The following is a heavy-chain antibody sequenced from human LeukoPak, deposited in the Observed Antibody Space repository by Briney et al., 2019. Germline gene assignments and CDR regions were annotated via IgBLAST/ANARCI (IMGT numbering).Heavy chain of an antibody. V-gene: IGHV3-30-3*01. Sequence: PGGSLRLSCAASGFTFSSYAMHWVCQAPGRGLEWVAVIAYDGSNKYYADSVKGRFTISRDNSKNTLYVQINSLRAEDTALYYCARERYGGYYFDYWGQGTLVTVSS. CDR1: GFTFSSYA. CDR3: ARERYGGYYFDY. D-gene: IGHD1-26*01. CDR2: IAYDGSNK. J-gene: IGHJ4*02.